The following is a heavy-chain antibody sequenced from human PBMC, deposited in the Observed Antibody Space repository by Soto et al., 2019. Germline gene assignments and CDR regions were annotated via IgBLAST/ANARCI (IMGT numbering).Heavy chain of an antibody. CDR1: GLTFSKAW. V-gene: IGHV3-15*01. D-gene: IGHD6-19*01. Sequence: EVQLVESGGGVVEPGGSLRLSCSGSGLTFSKAWMDWVRQAPGKGLEWVGRIKSNTNGGAADYHAVVKGRFTISRDDSRDSLYLQMNSLRTEDTAVYYCATEKRHSSRWDGAFDMWGQGTVVTVSS. CDR3: ATEKRHSSRWDGAFDM. CDR2: IKSNTNGGAA. J-gene: IGHJ3*02.